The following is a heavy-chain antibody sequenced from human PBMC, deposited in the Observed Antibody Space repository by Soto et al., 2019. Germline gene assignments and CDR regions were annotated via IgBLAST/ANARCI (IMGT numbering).Heavy chain of an antibody. CDR2: ISDDGSNI. J-gene: IGHJ4*02. CDR3: AREEPHPAPLVF. V-gene: IGHV3-30-3*01. CDR1: GFTFSRYP. Sequence: GGSLRLSCAAYGFTFSRYPMHWVRQAPGKGLEWVAGISDDGSNIQYADSVKGRLTVSRDDSKSTLYLQMNNLGTEDTAEYFCAREEPHPAPLVFWGQGTLVTVSS.